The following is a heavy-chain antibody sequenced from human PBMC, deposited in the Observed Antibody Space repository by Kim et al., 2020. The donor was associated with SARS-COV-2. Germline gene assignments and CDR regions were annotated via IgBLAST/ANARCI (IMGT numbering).Heavy chain of an antibody. V-gene: IGHV1-2*02. D-gene: IGHD3-3*01. CDR2: INPNSGGT. CDR1: GYTFTGYY. J-gene: IGHJ1*01. CDR3: ARDQETYYDFWSGTLYVFQH. Sequence: ASVKVSCKASGYTFTGYYMHWVRQAPGQGLEWMGWINPNSGGTNYAQKFQGRVTMTRDTSISTAYMELSRLRSDDTAVYYCARDQETYYDFWSGTLYVFQHWGQGTLVTVSS.